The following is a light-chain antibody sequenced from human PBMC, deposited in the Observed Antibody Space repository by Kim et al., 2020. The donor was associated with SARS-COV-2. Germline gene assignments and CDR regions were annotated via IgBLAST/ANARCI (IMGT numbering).Light chain of an antibody. V-gene: IGLV7-46*01. Sequence: QAVVTQEPSLTVSPGGTVTLTCGSSTGAVTSGHYPYWFQQKPGQAPRTLIYDTNNKHSWTPARFSGSLLGGKAALTLSGAQPEDEAEYYCLLFYSGVRVFGGGTKLTVL. CDR1: TGAVTSGHY. J-gene: IGLJ3*02. CDR3: LLFYSGVRV. CDR2: DTN.